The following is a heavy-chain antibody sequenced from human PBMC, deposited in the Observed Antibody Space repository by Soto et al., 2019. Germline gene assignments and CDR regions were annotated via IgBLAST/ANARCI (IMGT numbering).Heavy chain of an antibody. V-gene: IGHV5-51*01. CDR3: ARREGGRLDY. Sequence: GESLKIACKGSGYSFTTYWIGWVRQMPGKGLEWMGIIYPGDSDTRYSPSFQGQVTISVDKSISAAYLQWSSLKASDSAIYYCARREGGRLDYWGQGTMVTVSS. CDR2: IYPGDSDT. CDR1: GYSFTTYW. J-gene: IGHJ4*02.